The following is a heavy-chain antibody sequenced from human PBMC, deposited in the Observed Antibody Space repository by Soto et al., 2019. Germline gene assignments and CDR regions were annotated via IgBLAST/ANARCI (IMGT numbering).Heavy chain of an antibody. CDR2: ISGSGGST. V-gene: IGHV3-23*01. CDR3: AKDPCSSTSCYKYYYYMDV. J-gene: IGHJ6*03. Sequence: GGSLRLSCAASGFTFSSYAMSWVRQAPGKGLEWVSAISGSGGSTYYADSVKGRFTISRDNSKNTLHLQMNSLRAEDTAVYYCAKDPCSSTSCYKYYYYMDVWGKGTTVTVSS. D-gene: IGHD2-2*02. CDR1: GFTFSSYA.